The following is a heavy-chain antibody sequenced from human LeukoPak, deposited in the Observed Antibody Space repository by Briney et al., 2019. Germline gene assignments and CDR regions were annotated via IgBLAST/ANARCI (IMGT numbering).Heavy chain of an antibody. CDR1: GFTFSSYT. CDR3: AGATTYDILTGYSDY. V-gene: IGHV3-21*01. Sequence: PGGSLRLSCAASGFTFSSYTMNWVRQAPGKGLEWVSSISSSSSYIYYADSVKGRFTISRDNAKKSLFLQMNSLRAEDTAVYYCAGATTYDILTGYSDYWGQGTLVTVSS. CDR2: ISSSSSYI. D-gene: IGHD3-9*01. J-gene: IGHJ4*02.